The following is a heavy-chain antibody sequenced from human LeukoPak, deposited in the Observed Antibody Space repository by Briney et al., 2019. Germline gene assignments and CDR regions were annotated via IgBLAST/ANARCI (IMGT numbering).Heavy chain of an antibody. CDR1: DDSITMYY. CDR2: VDHTGST. V-gene: IGHV4-59*01. D-gene: IGHD4-17*01. CDR3: ARDHPPVH. J-gene: IGHJ4*02. Sequence: SETLSLTCTVSDDSITMYYWTWIRQPPGKGLEWIGYVDHTGSTKFNPSLNGRVSISRDTSNNFFSLRLRSVTAADTAVYYCARDHPPVHWGQGTLVTVSS.